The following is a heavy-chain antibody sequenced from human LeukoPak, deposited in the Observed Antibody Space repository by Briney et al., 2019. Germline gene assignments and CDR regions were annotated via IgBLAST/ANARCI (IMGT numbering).Heavy chain of an antibody. CDR3: ARDSSTTVTGAFDI. Sequence: GGSLRLSCGASGFTFSRYGMHWVRQAPGKGLEWVAIIWHGGSNKYYADSVKGRFTISRDNSKNTLYLQMNSLRAEDTAVYYCARDSSTTVTGAFDIWGQGTMVTVSS. CDR2: IWHGGSNK. J-gene: IGHJ3*02. D-gene: IGHD4-17*01. CDR1: GFTFSRYG. V-gene: IGHV3-33*01.